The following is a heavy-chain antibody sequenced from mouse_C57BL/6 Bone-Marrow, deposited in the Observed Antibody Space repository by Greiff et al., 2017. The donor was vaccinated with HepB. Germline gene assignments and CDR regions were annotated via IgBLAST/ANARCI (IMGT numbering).Heavy chain of an antibody. D-gene: IGHD6-1*01. J-gene: IGHJ1*03. V-gene: IGHV5-12*01. Sequence: EVKLMESGGGLVQPGGSLKLSCAASGFTFSDYYMYWVRQTPEKRLEWVAYISNGGGSTYYPDTVKGRFTISRDNAKNTLYLQMSRLKSEDTAMYYCARRPHWYFDVWGTGTTVTVSS. CDR2: ISNGGGST. CDR1: GFTFSDYY. CDR3: ARRPHWYFDV.